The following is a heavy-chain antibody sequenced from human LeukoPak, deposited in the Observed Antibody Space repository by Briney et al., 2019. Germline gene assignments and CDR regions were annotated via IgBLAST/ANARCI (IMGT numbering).Heavy chain of an antibody. J-gene: IGHJ2*01. D-gene: IGHD7-27*01. CDR1: GGSFSGYY. CDR2: INHSGST. Sequence: PSETLSLTCAVYGGSFSGYYWSWIRQPPGKGLEWIGEINHSGSTNYNPSLKSRVTISVDTSKNQFSLNLSSVTAADTAVYYCARRVKLGIDWYFDLWGRGTLVTVSS. CDR3: ARRVKLGIDWYFDL. V-gene: IGHV4-34*01.